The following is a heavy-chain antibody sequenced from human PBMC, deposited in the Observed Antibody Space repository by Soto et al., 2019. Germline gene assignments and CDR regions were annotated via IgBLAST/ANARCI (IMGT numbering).Heavy chain of an antibody. V-gene: IGHV1-18*04. Sequence: ASVKVSCKASGYTFTSYGISWVRQAPGQGLEWMGWISAYNGNTNYAQKLQGRVTMTTDTSTSTAYMELRSLRSDDTAVYYCARDYYDSSGYWLDAFDIWSQGTMVTVSS. CDR2: ISAYNGNT. CDR1: GYTFTSYG. CDR3: ARDYYDSSGYWLDAFDI. D-gene: IGHD3-22*01. J-gene: IGHJ3*02.